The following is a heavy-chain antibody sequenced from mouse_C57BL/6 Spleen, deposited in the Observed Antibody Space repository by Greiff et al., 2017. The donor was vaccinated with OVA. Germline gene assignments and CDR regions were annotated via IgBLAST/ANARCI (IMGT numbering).Heavy chain of an antibody. CDR2: IDPSDSYT. CDR3: ARRTGNHWYFDV. V-gene: IGHV1-69*01. D-gene: IGHD2-1*01. CDR1: GYTFTSYW. J-gene: IGHJ1*03. Sequence: QVQLQQSGAELVMPGASVKLSCKASGYTFTSYWMPWVKQRPGQGLEWIGEIDPSDSYTNYNQKFKGKSTLTVDKSSSTAYMQLSSLTSEDSAVYDCARRTGNHWYFDVWGTGTTVTVSS.